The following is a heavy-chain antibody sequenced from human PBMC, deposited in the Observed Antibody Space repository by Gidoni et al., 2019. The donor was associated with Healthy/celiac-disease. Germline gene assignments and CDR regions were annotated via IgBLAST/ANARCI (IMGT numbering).Heavy chain of an antibody. CDR3: ARDSLSSLFDY. V-gene: IGHV3-33*01. CDR2: IWYDGSNK. CDR1: GFTFRSYG. J-gene: IGHJ4*02. Sequence: QVQLVESGGGVVQPGRSLRLSCAASGFTFRSYGMHWVRQAPGKGLEWVAVIWYDGSNKYYADSVKGRFTISRDNSKNTLYLQMNSLRAEDTAVYYCARDSLSSLFDYWGQGTLVTVSS.